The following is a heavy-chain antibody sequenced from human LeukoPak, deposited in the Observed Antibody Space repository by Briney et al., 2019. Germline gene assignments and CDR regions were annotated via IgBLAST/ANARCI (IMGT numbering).Heavy chain of an antibody. V-gene: IGHV3-7*05. CDR1: GFTFSNYW. CDR3: ARGAGYCSSTSCYGGYFQH. D-gene: IGHD2-2*01. Sequence: GGSLRLSCAASGFTFSNYWMSWVRQAAGKGLEWVANMNQDGTEKYYVDSVKGRFTISRDNGKNSLYLQMNSLRAEDTALYYCARGAGYCSSTSCYGGYFQHWGQGTLVTVSS. J-gene: IGHJ1*01. CDR2: MNQDGTEK.